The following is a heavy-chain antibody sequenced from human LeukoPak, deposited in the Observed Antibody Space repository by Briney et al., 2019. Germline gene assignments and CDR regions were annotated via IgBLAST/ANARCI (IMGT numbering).Heavy chain of an antibody. CDR3: AGNPGIAAAGTFDY. CDR1: GGTFSSYA. Sequence: SVKVSCKASGGTFSSYAISWVQQAPGQGLEWMGRIIPIFGTANYAQKFQGRVTITTDESTSTAYMELSSLRSEDTAVYYCAGNPGIAAAGTFDYWGQGTLVTVSS. V-gene: IGHV1-69*05. J-gene: IGHJ4*02. CDR2: IIPIFGTA. D-gene: IGHD6-13*01.